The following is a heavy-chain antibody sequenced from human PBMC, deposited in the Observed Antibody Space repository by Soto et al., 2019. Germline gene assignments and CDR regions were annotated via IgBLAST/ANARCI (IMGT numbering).Heavy chain of an antibody. D-gene: IGHD6-13*01. J-gene: IGHJ4*02. CDR3: ARGHRAAGPGVFDY. V-gene: IGHV4-61*01. Sequence: PSETLSLTCTVSGGSVSSGSYYWSWIRQPPGKGLEWIGYIYYSGSTNYNPSLKSRVTISVDTSKNQFSLKLSSVTAADTAVYYCARGHRAAGPGVFDYWGQGTLVTVSS. CDR2: IYYSGST. CDR1: GGSVSSGSYY.